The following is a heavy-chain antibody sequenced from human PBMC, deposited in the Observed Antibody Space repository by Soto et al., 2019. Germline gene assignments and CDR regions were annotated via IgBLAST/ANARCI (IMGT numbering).Heavy chain of an antibody. Sequence: SETLSLTCSVSGGSITFNENWGWIRQPPGKGLEWIGSIYLDGSTYYSPSLRSRVAISVDTSKNQFSLKVGSVTAADAAIYYCARPDPPYGDYSSDFDLWGRGTLVTVSS. D-gene: IGHD4-17*01. J-gene: IGHJ4*02. V-gene: IGHV4-39*01. CDR3: ARPDPPYGDYSSDFDL. CDR2: IYLDGST. CDR1: GGSITFNEN.